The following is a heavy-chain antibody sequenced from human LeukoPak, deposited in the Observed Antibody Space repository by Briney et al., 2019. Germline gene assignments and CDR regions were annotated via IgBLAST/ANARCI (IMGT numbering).Heavy chain of an antibody. Sequence: PGGSLRLSCAASGLTFSDYYMSWIRQAPGKGLEWVSYISSSGSTIYYADSVKGRFTISRDNAKNSLYLQMNSLRAEDTAVYYCQGSSGYKRFDYWGQGTLVTVSS. J-gene: IGHJ4*02. CDR1: GLTFSDYY. V-gene: IGHV3-11*04. CDR3: QGSSGYKRFDY. CDR2: ISSSGSTI. D-gene: IGHD3-22*01.